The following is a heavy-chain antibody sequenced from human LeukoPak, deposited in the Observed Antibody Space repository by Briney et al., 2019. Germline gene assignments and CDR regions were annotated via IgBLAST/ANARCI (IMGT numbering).Heavy chain of an antibody. Sequence: GGSLRLSCAASGFTFSSYAISWVRQAPGKGLEWVSAISGSGGNTYYADSVKGRFTISRDNSKNTLYLQMNSLRAEDTAVYYCAKYKWELPRANYFDYWGQGTLVTVSS. J-gene: IGHJ4*02. D-gene: IGHD1-26*01. CDR3: AKYKWELPRANYFDY. CDR2: ISGSGGNT. CDR1: GFTFSSYA. V-gene: IGHV3-23*01.